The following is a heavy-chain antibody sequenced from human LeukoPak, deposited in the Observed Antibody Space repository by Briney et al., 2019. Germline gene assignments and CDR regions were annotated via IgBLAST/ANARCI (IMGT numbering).Heavy chain of an antibody. V-gene: IGHV4-30-4*08. J-gene: IGHJ6*03. CDR3: ARARETGSNYYYYMDV. Sequence: SEALSLTCTVSGGSISSGDYYWSWIRQPPGKGLEWIGYIYYSGSTYYNPSLKSRVTISVDTSKNQFSLKLSSVTAADTAVYYCARARETGSNYYYYMDVWGKGTTVTVSS. D-gene: IGHD3-10*01. CDR1: GGSISSGDYY. CDR2: IYYSGST.